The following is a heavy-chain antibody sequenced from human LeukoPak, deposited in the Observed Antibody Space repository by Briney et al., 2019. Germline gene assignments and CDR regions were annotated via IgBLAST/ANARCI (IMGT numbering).Heavy chain of an antibody. CDR2: IYYSGST. J-gene: IGHJ5*02. V-gene: IGHV4-28*03. CDR1: GYSISSSNW. CDR3: ARDAVTTLSWFDP. Sequence: SDTLSLTCAVSGYSISSSNWWGWIRQPPGKGLEWIGYIYYSGSTYYNPSLKSRVTISVDTSKNQFSLKLSSVTAADTAVYYCARDAVTTLSWFDPWGQGTLVTVSS. D-gene: IGHD4-11*01.